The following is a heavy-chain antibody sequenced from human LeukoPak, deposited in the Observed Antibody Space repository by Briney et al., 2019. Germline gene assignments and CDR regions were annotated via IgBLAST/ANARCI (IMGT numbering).Heavy chain of an antibody. CDR2: IKSKHDGGTT. V-gene: IGHV3-15*01. J-gene: IGHJ4*02. CDR3: TTAPASLDY. CDR1: GFTFRNAW. Sequence: GGSLRLSCAISGFTFRNAWMSWVRRAPGKGLEWVGRIKSKHDGGTTDFAAPVKGRFSISRDDSENTLYLQMNSLITDDTAVYYCTTAPASLDYWGQGTLVTVSS.